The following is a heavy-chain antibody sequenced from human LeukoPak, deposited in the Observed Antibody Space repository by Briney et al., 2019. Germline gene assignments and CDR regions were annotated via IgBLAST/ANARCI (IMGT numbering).Heavy chain of an antibody. CDR2: ISWNSGSI. J-gene: IGHJ3*02. D-gene: IGHD3-22*01. CDR3: AKDMGGSSGGDAFDI. V-gene: IGHV3-9*01. Sequence: SLRLSCAASGFTFDDYAMHWVRQAPGKGLEGVSRISWNSGSIGYADSVKGRFTISRDNAKNSLYLQMNSLRAEDTALYYCAKDMGGSSGGDAFDIWGQGTMVTVSS. CDR1: GFTFDDYA.